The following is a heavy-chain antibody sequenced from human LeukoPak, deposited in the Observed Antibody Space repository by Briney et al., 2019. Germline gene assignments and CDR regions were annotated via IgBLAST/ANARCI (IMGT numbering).Heavy chain of an antibody. J-gene: IGHJ4*02. V-gene: IGHV3-66*01. CDR1: GFTVSSNY. CDR2: IYSGGST. Sequence: GGSLRLSCAASGFTVSSNYMSWVRQAPGKGLEWVSVIYSGGSTYYADSVKGRFTISRDNSKNTLYLQMNSLRAEDTAVYYCARERFSYDSGSYYSDYWGQGTLVTVSS. CDR3: ARERFSYDSGSYYSDY. D-gene: IGHD3-10*01.